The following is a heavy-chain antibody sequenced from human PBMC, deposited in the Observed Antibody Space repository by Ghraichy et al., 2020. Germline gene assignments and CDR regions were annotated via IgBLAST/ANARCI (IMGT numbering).Heavy chain of an antibody. CDR2: INDNGGNT. CDR3: MKDLSGQWLAPGDDY. J-gene: IGHJ4*02. V-gene: IGHV3-23*01. CDR1: GFTFSNYA. D-gene: IGHD6-19*01. Sequence: GGSLRLSCAASGFTFSNYAMSWVRQAPGKGLEWVSSINDNGGNTFHAESVKGRFSISRDNSKNTLYLQMNNVRTEDTAIYYCMKDLSGQWLAPGDDYWGQGTLVTVSS.